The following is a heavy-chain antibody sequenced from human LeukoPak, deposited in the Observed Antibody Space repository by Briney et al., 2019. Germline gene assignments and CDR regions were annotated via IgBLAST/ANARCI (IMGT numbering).Heavy chain of an antibody. CDR3: ARMDFGVVNYYYYGMDV. V-gene: IGHV4-34*01. J-gene: IGHJ6*02. D-gene: IGHD3-3*01. CDR1: GGSFSGYY. Sequence: SSETLSLTCAVYGGSFSGYYWSWIRQPPGKGLEWIGEINHSGSTNYNPSLKSRVTISVDTSKNQFSLKLSSVTAADTAVYYCARMDFGVVNYYYYGMDVWGQGTTVTVSS. CDR2: INHSGST.